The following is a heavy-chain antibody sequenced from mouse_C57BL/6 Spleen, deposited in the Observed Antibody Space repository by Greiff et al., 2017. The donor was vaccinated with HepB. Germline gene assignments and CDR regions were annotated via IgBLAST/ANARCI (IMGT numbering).Heavy chain of an antibody. CDR2: IDPSDSYT. CDR3: ARDYYGSSPHYFDY. Sequence: VQLQQPGAELVMPGASVKLSCKASGYTFTSYWMHWVKQRPGQGLEWIGEIDPSDSYTNYNQKFKGKSTLTVDKSSSTADMQLSSLTSEDSAVYYCARDYYGSSPHYFDYWGQGTTLTVSS. D-gene: IGHD1-1*01. CDR1: GYTFTSYW. V-gene: IGHV1-69*01. J-gene: IGHJ2*01.